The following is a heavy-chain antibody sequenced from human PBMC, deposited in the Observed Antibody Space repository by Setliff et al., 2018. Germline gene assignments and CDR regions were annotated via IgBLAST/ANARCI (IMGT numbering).Heavy chain of an antibody. Sequence: ASVKVSCKASGYSFTSYGMHWVRQAPGQGLGWMGWINAGNDNTHYSQKFQGRVTITRDTSASTVYMELRSLRSDDTAIYYCAREGGDGDSSGYYPPLDYWGQGTLVTVSS. CDR3: AREGGDGDSSGYYPPLDY. J-gene: IGHJ4*02. D-gene: IGHD3-22*01. V-gene: IGHV1-3*01. CDR2: INAGNDNT. CDR1: GYSFTSYG.